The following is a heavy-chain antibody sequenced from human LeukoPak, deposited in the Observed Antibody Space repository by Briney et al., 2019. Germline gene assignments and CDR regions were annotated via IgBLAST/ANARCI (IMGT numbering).Heavy chain of an antibody. D-gene: IGHD6-13*01. Sequence: ASVKVSCKASGYTFTSYGISWVRQAPGQGLEWMGWISAYNGNTNYAQKLQGRVTMTTDTSTSTAYMELRSLRSEDTAVYYCARTNVRIAAAAFSDYWGQGTLVTVSS. CDR1: GYTFTSYG. CDR2: ISAYNGNT. J-gene: IGHJ4*02. V-gene: IGHV1-18*01. CDR3: ARTNVRIAAAAFSDY.